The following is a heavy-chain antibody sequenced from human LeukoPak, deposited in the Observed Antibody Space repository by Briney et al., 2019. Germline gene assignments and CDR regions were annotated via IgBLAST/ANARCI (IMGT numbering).Heavy chain of an antibody. CDR2: INHSGST. Sequence: SVTLSLTCAVYGGSFSGYYWSWIPQPPGKGREWIGEINHSGSTNYNPSLKSRVTISVDTSKNQFSLKLSSVTAADTAVYYCAGGRYCTNGVCYGRDYWGQGTLVTVSS. CDR1: GGSFSGYY. J-gene: IGHJ4*02. V-gene: IGHV4-34*01. CDR3: AGGRYCTNGVCYGRDY. D-gene: IGHD2-8*01.